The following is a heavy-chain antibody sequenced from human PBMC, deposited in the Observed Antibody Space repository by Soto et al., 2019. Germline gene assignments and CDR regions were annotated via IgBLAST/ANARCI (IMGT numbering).Heavy chain of an antibody. Sequence: QVQLVQSGAEVKKPGSSVKVSCKASGGTFSSYAISWVRQAPGQGLEWMGGIIPIFGTANYAQKFQGRVTITADESTSTAYMELSSLRSEDTAVYYCARDLAGREKSMAAAGLDYWGQGTLVTVSS. V-gene: IGHV1-69*01. CDR1: GGTFSSYA. CDR2: IIPIFGTA. D-gene: IGHD6-13*01. CDR3: ARDLAGREKSMAAAGLDY. J-gene: IGHJ4*02.